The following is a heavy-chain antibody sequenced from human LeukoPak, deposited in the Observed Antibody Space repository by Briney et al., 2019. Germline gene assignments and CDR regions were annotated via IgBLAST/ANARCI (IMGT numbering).Heavy chain of an antibody. V-gene: IGHV3-30*02. Sequence: GGSLRLSCAASGFTFSSYGMHWVRQAPGKGLEWVAFIRYDGSNKYYADSVKGRFTISRDNSKNTLYLQMNSLRAEDTAVYYCAKDHFTPYYYDTGGYWGQGTLVTVSS. CDR1: GFTFSSYG. CDR3: AKDHFTPYYYDTGGY. D-gene: IGHD3-10*01. J-gene: IGHJ4*02. CDR2: IRYDGSNK.